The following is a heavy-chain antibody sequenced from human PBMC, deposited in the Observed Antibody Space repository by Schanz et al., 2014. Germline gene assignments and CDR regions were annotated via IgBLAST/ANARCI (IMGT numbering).Heavy chain of an antibody. CDR2: IQGGASAGTT. CDR3: KWELHVYYGMDV. Sequence: EVQLVESGGGLVQPGGSLRLSCAASGFTFSRYWMSWVRQAPGKGLEWLGRIQGGASAGTTDYAAPVKGRFTISRDDSKNTMYLQMNSLKTEDTAVYYCKWELHVYYGMDVWGQGTAVTVSS. CDR1: GFTFSRYW. V-gene: IGHV3-15*01. J-gene: IGHJ6*02. D-gene: IGHD1-26*01.